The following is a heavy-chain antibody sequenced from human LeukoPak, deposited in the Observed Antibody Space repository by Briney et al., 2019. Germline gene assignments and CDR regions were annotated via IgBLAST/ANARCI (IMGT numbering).Heavy chain of an antibody. CDR2: IYYSGST. J-gene: IGHJ5*02. CDR3: ARFYGSGSYRGYWFDP. V-gene: IGHV4-31*03. CDR1: GGSISSGVYY. Sequence: SQTLSLTCTVSGGSISSGVYYWSWIRQHPGKGLEWIGYIYYSGSTYYNPSLKSRVTISVDTSKNQFSLKLSSVTAADTAVYYCARFYGSGSYRGYWFDPWGQGTLVTVSS. D-gene: IGHD3-10*01.